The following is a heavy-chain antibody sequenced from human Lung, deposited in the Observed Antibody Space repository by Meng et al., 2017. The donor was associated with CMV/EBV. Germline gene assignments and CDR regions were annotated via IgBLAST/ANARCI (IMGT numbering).Heavy chain of an antibody. CDR2: ISYDGSKK. V-gene: IGHV3-30*04. J-gene: IGHJ4*02. D-gene: IGHD5-18*01. CDR3: ARGYNYALDY. Sequence: LFFAASGFTFSSYAMHWVRQAPGQGLEWVAVISYDGSKKYYADSVKGRFTISRDNSKKTLDLQMKSLRVEDTAVYYCARGYNYALDYWGQGTLVTVSS. CDR1: GFTFSSYA.